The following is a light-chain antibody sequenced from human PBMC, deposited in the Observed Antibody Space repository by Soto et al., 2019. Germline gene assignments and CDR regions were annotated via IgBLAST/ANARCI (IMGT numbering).Light chain of an antibody. V-gene: IGLV1-40*01. CDR1: SSNIGAGYD. CDR2: GNS. CDR3: QSYDSSLSGSGV. Sequence: QAVVTQPPSVSGAPGQRVTISCTGSSSNIGAGYDVHWYQQLPGTAPKLLIYGNSNRPSGVPDRFSVSKSGTSASLAITGLQAEDEAEYYCQSYDSSLSGSGVFGGGTKVTVL. J-gene: IGLJ3*02.